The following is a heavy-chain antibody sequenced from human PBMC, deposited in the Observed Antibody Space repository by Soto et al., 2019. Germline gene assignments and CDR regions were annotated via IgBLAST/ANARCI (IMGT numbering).Heavy chain of an antibody. V-gene: IGHV4-34*01. CDR3: ARGSGIVALPGELEDVKYDY. CDR1: GQSFSGHS. Sequence: QVQLQQWGAGLVKPSETLSLSCAVYGQSFSGHSWAWIRQPPGKGLEWIGEITESGSTYYNPSLKSRVTISTDPSKNQFSLKLSSVSAADTAAYFCARGSGIVALPGELEDVKYDYWGQGTLVNVSS. D-gene: IGHD1-1*01. CDR2: ITESGST. J-gene: IGHJ4*02.